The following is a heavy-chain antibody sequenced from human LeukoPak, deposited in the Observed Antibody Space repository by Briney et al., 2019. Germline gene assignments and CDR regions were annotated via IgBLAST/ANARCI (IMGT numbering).Heavy chain of an antibody. CDR3: ARGQGATVPQVGKNWFDP. J-gene: IGHJ5*02. Sequence: GGSLRLSCAASGFTFSSFGMNWVRQAPGKGLEWVSYISSSSSTIYYADSVKGRFTISRDNAKNSLYLQMNSLRAEDTAVYYCARGQGATVPQVGKNWFDPWGQGTRVIVSS. CDR2: ISSSSSTI. CDR1: GFTFSSFG. V-gene: IGHV3-48*01. D-gene: IGHD1-26*01.